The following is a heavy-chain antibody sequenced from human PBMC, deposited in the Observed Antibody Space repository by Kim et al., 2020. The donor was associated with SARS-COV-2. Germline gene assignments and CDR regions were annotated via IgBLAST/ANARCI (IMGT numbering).Heavy chain of an antibody. CDR1: GFTFSSYG. V-gene: IGHV3-33*01. CDR3: ARAPVVAARPYYYGMDV. CDR2: IWYDGSNK. Sequence: GGSLRLSCAASGFTFSSYGMHWVRQAPGKGLEWVAVIWYDGSNKYYADSVKGRFTISRDNSKNTLYLQMNSLRAEDTAVYYCARAPVVAARPYYYGMDVWGQGTTVTVSS. J-gene: IGHJ6*02. D-gene: IGHD2-15*01.